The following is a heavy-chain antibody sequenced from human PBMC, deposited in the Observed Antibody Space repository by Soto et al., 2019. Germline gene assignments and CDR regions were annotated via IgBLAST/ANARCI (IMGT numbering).Heavy chain of an antibody. CDR2: ISSSGSTI. V-gene: IGHV3-11*01. CDR1: GFTFSDYY. Sequence: QVQLVESGGGLVKPGGSLRLSCAASGFTFSDYYMSWIRQAPGKGLEWVSYISSSGSTIYYADSVKGRFTISRDNAKNSLYLQMNSLRAEDTAVYDCARVMAVAGTGRSYYYYGMDVWGQGTTVTVSS. J-gene: IGHJ6*02. D-gene: IGHD6-19*01. CDR3: ARVMAVAGTGRSYYYYGMDV.